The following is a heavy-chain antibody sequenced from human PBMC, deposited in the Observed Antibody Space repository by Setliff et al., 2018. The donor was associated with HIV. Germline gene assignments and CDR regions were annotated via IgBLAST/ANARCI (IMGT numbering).Heavy chain of an antibody. V-gene: IGHV4-59*11. CDR2: IYYSGST. D-gene: IGHD6-13*01. J-gene: IGHJ5*01. CDR3: ARGGYSSRWYTWFDP. CDR1: GGSINSHY. Sequence: SETLSLTCTVSGGSINSHYWSWIRQPPGKGLEYIGYIYYSGSTNYNPSLQSRVTISIDTSKKQSFLKVRSVTAADTAVYYCARGGYSSRWYTWFDPWGQGALVTVSS.